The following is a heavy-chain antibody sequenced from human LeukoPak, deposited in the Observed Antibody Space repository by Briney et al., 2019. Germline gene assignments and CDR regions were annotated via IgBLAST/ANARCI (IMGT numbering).Heavy chain of an antibody. Sequence: GASVKVSCKASGGTFSSYAISWVRQAPGQGLEWMGGIIPIFGTANYAQKFQGRVTITADESTSTAYMELSSLRSEDTAVYYCASSLGAYCGGDCYTWGQGTLVTVSS. J-gene: IGHJ5*02. D-gene: IGHD2-21*02. CDR1: GGTFSSYA. CDR2: IIPIFGTA. V-gene: IGHV1-69*13. CDR3: ASSLGAYCGGDCYT.